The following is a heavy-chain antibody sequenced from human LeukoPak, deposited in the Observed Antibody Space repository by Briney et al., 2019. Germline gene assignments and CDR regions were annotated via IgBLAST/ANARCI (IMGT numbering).Heavy chain of an antibody. CDR1: GGSISSYY. J-gene: IGHJ3*02. Sequence: SETLSLTXTVSGGSISSYYWSWIRQPPGKGLEWIGYIYYSGSTNYNPSLKSRVTISVDTSKNQFSLKLSSVTAADTAVYYCAREQLGAFDIWGQGTMVTVSS. V-gene: IGHV4-59*01. CDR2: IYYSGST. D-gene: IGHD6-6*01. CDR3: AREQLGAFDI.